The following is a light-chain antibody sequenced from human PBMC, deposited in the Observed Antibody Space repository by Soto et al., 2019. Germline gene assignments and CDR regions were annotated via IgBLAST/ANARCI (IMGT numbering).Light chain of an antibody. CDR1: QSVSSN. CDR2: GAS. CDR3: QQYHNWPPRT. V-gene: IGKV3-15*01. J-gene: IGKJ4*01. Sequence: EIVMTQSPATLSVSPGERATLSCRASQSVSSNLAWYQQKPGQAPRLLIYGASTRATGIPARFSGSGSGTEFTLTISSLQSEDFAVYYCQQYHNWPPRTFGGGNKVEIK.